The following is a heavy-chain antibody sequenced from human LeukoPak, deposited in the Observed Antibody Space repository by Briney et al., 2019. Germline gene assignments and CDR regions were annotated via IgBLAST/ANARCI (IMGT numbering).Heavy chain of an antibody. Sequence: PGGSLRLSCVASGFTFCGYWMSWVRQAPGKGLEWVANIKPDGSDKYYVDSVKGRFTISRENAKNSLYLHMNSLRAEDTAVYYCARDRIQLWSHDYWGQGTLVTVSS. J-gene: IGHJ4*02. V-gene: IGHV3-7*01. D-gene: IGHD5-18*01. CDR1: GFTFCGYW. CDR2: IKPDGSDK. CDR3: ARDRIQLWSHDY.